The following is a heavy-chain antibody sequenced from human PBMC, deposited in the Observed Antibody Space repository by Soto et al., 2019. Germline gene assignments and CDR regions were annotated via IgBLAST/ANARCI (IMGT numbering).Heavy chain of an antibody. CDR1: GYTFTSYD. V-gene: IGHV1-8*01. Sequence: AASVKVSCKASGYTFTSYDINWVRQATGQGLEWMGWMNPNSGNTGYAQKFQGRVTMTRNTSISTAYMELSSLRSEDTAVYYCARVGSSGYYYFYYGMDVWGQGTTVTVSS. CDR3: ARVGSSGYYYFYYGMDV. CDR2: MNPNSGNT. J-gene: IGHJ6*02. D-gene: IGHD3-22*01.